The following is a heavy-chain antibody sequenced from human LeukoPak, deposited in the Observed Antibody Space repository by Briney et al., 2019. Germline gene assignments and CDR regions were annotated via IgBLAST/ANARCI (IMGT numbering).Heavy chain of an antibody. CDR1: GFTFSSYW. V-gene: IGHV3-74*01. Sequence: GGSLRLSCAASGFTFSSYWMHWVRQAPGKGLVWVSGINSDGSNTRYADSVEGRFTISRDNAKNTMYLQMSSLRADDTAVYYCIGDVYTGGQGTLVTVSS. CDR2: INSDGSNT. J-gene: IGHJ4*02. CDR3: IGDVYT. D-gene: IGHD5/OR15-5a*01.